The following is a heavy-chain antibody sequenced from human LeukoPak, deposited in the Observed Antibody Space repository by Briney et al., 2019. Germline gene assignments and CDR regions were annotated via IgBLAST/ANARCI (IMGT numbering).Heavy chain of an antibody. CDR3: ARDMEAYCGDDCYSSSYYYYYYMDV. CDR1: GFTFSSYS. V-gene: IGHV3-21*01. Sequence: SGGSLRLSCAASGFTFSSYSMNWVREAPGKGLEWVSSISSSSSYIYYADSVKGRFTISRDNAKNSLYLQMNSLRAADTAVYYCARDMEAYCGDDCYSSSYYYYYYMDVWGKGTTVTVSS. D-gene: IGHD2-21*02. CDR2: ISSSSSYI. J-gene: IGHJ6*03.